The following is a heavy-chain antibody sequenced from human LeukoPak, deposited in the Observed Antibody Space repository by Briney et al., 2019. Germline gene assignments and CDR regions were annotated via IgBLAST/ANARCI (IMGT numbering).Heavy chain of an antibody. J-gene: IGHJ4*02. Sequence: GGSLRLSCAASGFTFGDHYMDWVRQAPGKGLEWVGRTRNTASYTTQYAASVKGRFTISRDDSKNTLYLQMNSLKTEDTAVYYCTTDGGYFDYWGQGTLVTVSS. CDR2: TRNTASYTT. V-gene: IGHV3-72*01. CDR3: TTDGGYFDY. D-gene: IGHD3-16*01. CDR1: GFTFGDHY.